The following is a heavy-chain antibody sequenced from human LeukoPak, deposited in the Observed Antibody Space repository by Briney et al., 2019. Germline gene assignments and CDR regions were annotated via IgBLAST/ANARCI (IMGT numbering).Heavy chain of an antibody. D-gene: IGHD3-9*01. V-gene: IGHV4-59*12. CDR3: ARWYCNYDKSNY. Sequence: SETLSLTCTVSGGSISSYYWSWIRQPPGKGLEWIGYIYYSGSTNYNPSLKSRVTISVDTSKNQFSLKLSSVTAADTAVYYCARWYCNYDKSNYWGQGTLVTVSS. CDR1: GGSISSYY. J-gene: IGHJ4*02. CDR2: IYYSGST.